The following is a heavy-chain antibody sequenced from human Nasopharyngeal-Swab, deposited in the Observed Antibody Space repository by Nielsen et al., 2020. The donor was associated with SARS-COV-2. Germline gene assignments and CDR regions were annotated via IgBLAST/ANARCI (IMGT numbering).Heavy chain of an antibody. CDR3: ASGHVVATSYSFDY. CDR1: GGSFSGYY. D-gene: IGHD5-12*01. Sequence: SETLSLTCAVYGGSFSGYYWSWIRQLPGKGLEWIGEINHSGSTNYNPSLKSRVTISVDTSKNQSSLKLSSVTAADTAVYYCASGHVVATSYSFDYWGQGTLVTVSS. CDR2: INHSGST. V-gene: IGHV4-34*01. J-gene: IGHJ4*02.